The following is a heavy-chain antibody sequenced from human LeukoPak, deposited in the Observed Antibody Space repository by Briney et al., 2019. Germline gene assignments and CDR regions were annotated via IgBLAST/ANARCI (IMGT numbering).Heavy chain of an antibody. V-gene: IGHV3-21*01. Sequence: GGSLRLSCAASGFTFSSYSMNWVRQAPGKGLEWVSSTSSSSSYTYYADSVKGRFTIPRDNAKNSLYLQMNSLRAEDTAVYYCARPPRRDILTGYSDYWGQGTLVTVSS. CDR1: GFTFSSYS. J-gene: IGHJ4*02. CDR2: TSSSSSYT. D-gene: IGHD3-9*01. CDR3: ARPPRRDILTGYSDY.